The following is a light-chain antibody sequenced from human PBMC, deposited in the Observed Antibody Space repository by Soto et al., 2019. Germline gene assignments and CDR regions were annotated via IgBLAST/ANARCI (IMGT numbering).Light chain of an antibody. CDR2: EVS. Sequence: ALAQPASVSGSPGQSITISCTGTGSDVGSYKYVSWYQQHPGKAPKLIIFEVSNRPSGVSDRFSGSKSGNTASLTISGLQAEDEADHYCSSYTSISSLGVFGTGTKVTVL. CDR3: SSYTSISSLGV. J-gene: IGLJ1*01. CDR1: GSDVGSYKY. V-gene: IGLV2-14*01.